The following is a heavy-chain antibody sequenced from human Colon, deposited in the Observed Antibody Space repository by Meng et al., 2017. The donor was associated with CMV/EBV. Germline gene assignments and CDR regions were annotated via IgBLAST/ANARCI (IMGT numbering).Heavy chain of an antibody. D-gene: IGHD4-17*01. CDR2: IYYTGNT. CDR1: GDSITSGNYY. CDR3: ARDNPPYGDYAGDAFDI. V-gene: IGHV4-31*03. J-gene: IGHJ3*02. Sequence: SETLSLTCTVSGDSITSGNYYWSWIRHHPGKGLEWIGNIYYTGNTQYNPSLKSRVTISVDTSQNQFSLKLSSVTAADTALYYCARDNPPYGDYAGDAFDIWGQGTMVTVSS.